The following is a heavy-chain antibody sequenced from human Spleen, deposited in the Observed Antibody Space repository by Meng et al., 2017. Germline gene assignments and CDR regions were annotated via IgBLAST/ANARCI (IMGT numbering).Heavy chain of an antibody. V-gene: IGHV4-34*01. CDR1: GGSFSGYY. Sequence: QVELPAGGAGLLQPSETLSLPCVVSGGSFSGYYWSWIRQPPGKGLEWIGEINHSGSTNYNPSLKSRVTISVDTSKNQFSLKLSSVTAADTAVYYCARKGLGLGFDYWGQGTLVTVSS. J-gene: IGHJ4*02. D-gene: IGHD6-19*01. CDR2: INHSGST. CDR3: ARKGLGLGFDY.